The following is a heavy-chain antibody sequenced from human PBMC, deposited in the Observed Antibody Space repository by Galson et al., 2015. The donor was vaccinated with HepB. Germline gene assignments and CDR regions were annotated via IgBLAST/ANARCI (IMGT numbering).Heavy chain of an antibody. J-gene: IGHJ4*02. D-gene: IGHD5-24*01. Sequence: FLRLSCAASGFTFSSYAMSWVRQAPGKGLEWVSAISGSGGSTYYADSVKGRFTISRDNSKNTLYLQMNSLRAEDTAVYYCAKAMGRWLQTFDYWGQGTLVTVSS. V-gene: IGHV3-23*01. CDR3: AKAMGRWLQTFDY. CDR1: GFTFSSYA. CDR2: ISGSGGST.